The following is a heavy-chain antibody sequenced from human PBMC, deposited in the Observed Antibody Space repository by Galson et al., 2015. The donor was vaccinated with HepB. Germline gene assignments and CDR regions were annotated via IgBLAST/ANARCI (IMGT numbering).Heavy chain of an antibody. CDR3: ATVRSGDYEWGAFDI. CDR2: FDPEDGET. J-gene: IGHJ3*02. D-gene: IGHD4-17*01. V-gene: IGHV1-24*01. CDR1: GYTLTELS. Sequence: SVKVSCKVSGYTLTELSMHWVRQAPGKGLEWMGGFDPEDGETIYAQKFQGRVTMTEDTSTDTAYMELSSLRSEDTAVYYCATVRSGDYEWGAFDIWGQGTMVTVSS.